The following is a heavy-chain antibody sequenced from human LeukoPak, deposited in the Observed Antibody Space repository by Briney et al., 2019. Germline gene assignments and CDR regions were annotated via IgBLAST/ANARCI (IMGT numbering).Heavy chain of an antibody. CDR3: ARGSIVGATFEYLEY. D-gene: IGHD1-26*01. V-gene: IGHV1-2*02. Sequence: ASVKVSCKASGYTFTGYYIHWVRQAPGQGLEWMGWIKPNSGGTNYAQKFQGRVTMTRDTSISTAYMELSRLRSDDTAVYYCARGSIVGATFEYLEYWGQGTLVTVSS. CDR2: IKPNSGGT. J-gene: IGHJ4*02. CDR1: GYTFTGYY.